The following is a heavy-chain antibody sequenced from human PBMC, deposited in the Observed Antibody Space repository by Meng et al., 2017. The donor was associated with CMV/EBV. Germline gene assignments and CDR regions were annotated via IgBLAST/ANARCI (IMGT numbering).Heavy chain of an antibody. J-gene: IGHJ6*02. V-gene: IGHV3-21*01. CDR2: ISSSSSYI. CDR1: GFTFSSYS. Sequence: GESLKISCAASGFTFSSYSMNWVRQAPGKGLEWVSSISSSSSYIYYADSVKGRFTISRDNAKNSLYLQMNSLRAEDTAVYYCARPLTNYDFWSGYYTGGGMDVWGQGTTVTVSS. CDR3: ARPLTNYDFWSGYYTGGGMDV. D-gene: IGHD3-3*01.